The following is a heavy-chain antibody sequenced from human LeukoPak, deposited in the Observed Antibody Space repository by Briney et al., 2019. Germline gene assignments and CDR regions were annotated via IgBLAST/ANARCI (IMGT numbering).Heavy chain of an antibody. V-gene: IGHV3-23*01. CDR3: AKAGPGTMTFDAFDI. D-gene: IGHD3-22*01. CDR2: ISASGERT. J-gene: IGHJ3*02. CDR1: AFTFSNYV. Sequence: GLSLRRSCPASAFTFSNYVMSWVRQAPGKGLEWVSTISASGERTYHADSVRGRFTISRDNSKNTLHLQMNSLRADDTAVYYCAKAGPGTMTFDAFDIWGQGTGVTVSS.